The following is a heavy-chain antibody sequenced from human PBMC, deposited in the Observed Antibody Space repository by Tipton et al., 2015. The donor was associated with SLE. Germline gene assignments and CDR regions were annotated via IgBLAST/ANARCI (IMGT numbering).Heavy chain of an antibody. CDR2: INPSGGST. D-gene: IGHD5-18*01. CDR3: ARDLGGEQLWFFDY. J-gene: IGHJ4*02. Sequence: SGAEVKKPGASVKVSCKASGYTFTSYYMHWVRQAPGQGLEWMGIINPSGGSTSYGKEFQGRVTMTRDTSTSAVEMEPSSRRSEDTAVYYCARDLGGEQLWFFDYWGQGTLVTVSS. CDR1: GYTFTSYY. V-gene: IGHV1-46*03.